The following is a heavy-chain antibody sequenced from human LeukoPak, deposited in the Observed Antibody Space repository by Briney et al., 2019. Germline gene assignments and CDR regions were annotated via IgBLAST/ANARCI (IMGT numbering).Heavy chain of an antibody. D-gene: IGHD3-10*01. CDR1: GFTFRTDT. J-gene: IGHJ6*03. CDR2: VSSVGRDI. Sequence: PRRSLRLSCSASGFTFRTDTMSWGRQTPGKGRCWVSGVSSVGRDIYYADYGKGRFIISRDNAKTSLYLQMNSLRAEDTAVYYCERARNYGSGRSVSYYYYYMDVWGKGTTVTISS. V-gene: IGHV3-21*01. CDR3: ERARNYGSGRSVSYYYYYMDV.